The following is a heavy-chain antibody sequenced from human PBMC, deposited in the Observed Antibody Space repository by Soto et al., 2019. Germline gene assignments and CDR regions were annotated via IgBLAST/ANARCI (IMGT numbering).Heavy chain of an antibody. CDR3: TGTHDYGVIRHDY. Sequence: EVQLVESGGGLVQPGRSLRLSCTASGFTFGDYAMSWFRQAPGKGLAWVGFIRSKAYGGTTEYAASVKGRLTMLRDDSKGIAYLQNNSLKTEDTAVYYCTGTHDYGVIRHDYWGQGTLVTVSS. CDR1: GFTFGDYA. D-gene: IGHD4-17*01. V-gene: IGHV3-49*03. J-gene: IGHJ4*02. CDR2: IRSKAYGGTT.